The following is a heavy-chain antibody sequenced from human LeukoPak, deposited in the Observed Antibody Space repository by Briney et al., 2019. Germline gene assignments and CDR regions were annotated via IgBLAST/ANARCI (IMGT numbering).Heavy chain of an antibody. Sequence: SVKVSCKASGGTFSSYAISWVRQAPGQGLEWMGRIIPILGIANYAQKFQGRVTMTRNTSISTAYMELSSLRSEDTAVYYCARGPPYSSSWLPWGQGTLVTVSS. D-gene: IGHD6-13*01. J-gene: IGHJ5*02. CDR1: GGTFSSYA. CDR3: ARGPPYSSSWLP. V-gene: IGHV1-69*04. CDR2: IIPILGIA.